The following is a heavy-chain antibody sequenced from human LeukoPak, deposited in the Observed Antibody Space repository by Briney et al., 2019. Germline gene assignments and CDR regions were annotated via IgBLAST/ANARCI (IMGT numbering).Heavy chain of an antibody. CDR1: GDSVSSNSAA. D-gene: IGHD6-13*01. CDR2: TYYRSKWYN. J-gene: IGHJ4*02. Sequence: SQTLSLTCAISGDSVSSNSAAWNCIRQSPSRGLECLGRTYYRSKWYNDYAVSVKSRITINPDTSKNQFSLQLNSVTPEDTAVYYCARESGYSSSWDAPFDYWGQGTLVTVSS. CDR3: ARESGYSSSWDAPFDY. V-gene: IGHV6-1*01.